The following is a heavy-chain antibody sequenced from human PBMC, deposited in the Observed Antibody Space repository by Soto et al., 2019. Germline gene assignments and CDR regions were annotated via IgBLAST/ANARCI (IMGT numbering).Heavy chain of an antibody. Sequence: EVQLVESGGGLVKPGGSLRLSCAASGFTFSSYSMNWVRKAPGKGLEWVSSISSSSSYIYYADSVKGRFTISRDNAKNSLYLQMNSLRAEDTAVYYCSRDDIVLVPAAMRKAAAGSVHQSFEDYWGQGTLVTVSS. CDR2: ISSSSSYI. J-gene: IGHJ4*02. D-gene: IGHD2-2*01. V-gene: IGHV3-21*01. CDR3: SRDDIVLVPAAMRKAAAGSVHQSFEDY. CDR1: GFTFSSYS.